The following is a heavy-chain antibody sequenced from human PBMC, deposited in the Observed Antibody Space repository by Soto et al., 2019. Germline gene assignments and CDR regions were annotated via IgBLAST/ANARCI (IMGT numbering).Heavy chain of an antibody. CDR1: GFTLSDYA. V-gene: IGHV3-23*01. D-gene: IGHD3-16*01. CDR2: ISGSGDST. J-gene: IGHJ6*04. CDR3: AKDLLQAGGQDCYYGMDV. Sequence: PGGSLRLSCAASGFTLSDYAMTWVGQGPGKGLEWVSAISGSGDSTYYTDSVKGRFTISRDNSKNTLYLEMNGQRAEDPAVYYCAKDLLQAGGQDCYYGMDVWGKGTRFTVAS.